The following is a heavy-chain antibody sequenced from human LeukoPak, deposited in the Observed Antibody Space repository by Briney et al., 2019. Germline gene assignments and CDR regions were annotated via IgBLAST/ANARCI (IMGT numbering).Heavy chain of an antibody. CDR2: INPNSGGT. Sequence: ASVKVSCKASGYTFTGYYMHWVRRAPGQGLEWMGWINPNSGGTNYAQKFQGRVTMTRDTSISTAYMELSRLRSDDTAVYYCATTGTSGPNWFDPWGQGTLVTVSS. V-gene: IGHV1-2*02. CDR1: GYTFTGYY. CDR3: ATTGTSGPNWFDP. D-gene: IGHD1-1*01. J-gene: IGHJ5*02.